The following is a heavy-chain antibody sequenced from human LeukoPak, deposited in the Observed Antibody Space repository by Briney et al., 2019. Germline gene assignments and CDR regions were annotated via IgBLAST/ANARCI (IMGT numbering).Heavy chain of an antibody. CDR2: INAGNGNT. J-gene: IGHJ4*02. Sequence: ASVKVSCKASGYTFTSYAMHWVRQAPGQRPEWMGWINAGNGNTKYSQKFQGRVTITRDTSASTAYMELSSLRSEDTAVYYCAKDSNSINYVGGSQKPLDYWGREPWSPSPQ. D-gene: IGHD3-16*01. V-gene: IGHV1-3*01. CDR1: GYTFTSYA. CDR3: AKDSNSINYVGGSQKPLDY.